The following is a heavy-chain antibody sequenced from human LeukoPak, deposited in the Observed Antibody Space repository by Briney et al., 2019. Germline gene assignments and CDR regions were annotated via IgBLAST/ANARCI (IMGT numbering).Heavy chain of an antibody. CDR1: GFTFSNYW. CDR2: IKQDGGER. CDR3: ARSRAAVVMGELIPSFYYGMDV. Sequence: GGSLRLSCAASGFTFSNYWMNWVRQVPGKGLEWVATIKQDGGERYYVDSVEGRFTISRDNGKTSVYLQMNSLRADDTAVYYCARSRAAVVMGELIPSFYYGMDVWGQGTTVTVSS. V-gene: IGHV3-7*03. J-gene: IGHJ6*02. D-gene: IGHD3-16*01.